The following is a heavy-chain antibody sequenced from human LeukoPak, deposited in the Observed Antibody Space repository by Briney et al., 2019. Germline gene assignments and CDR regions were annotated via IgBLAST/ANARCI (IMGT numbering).Heavy chain of an antibody. CDR2: ISSSSSTI. CDR1: GFTFSSYS. V-gene: IGHV3-48*04. D-gene: IGHD1-1*01. J-gene: IGHJ4*02. Sequence: GGSLRLSCAASGFTFSSYSMNWVRQAPGKGLEWVSYISSSSSTIYYADSVKGRFTISRDNAKNSLYLQMNSLRAEDTAVYYCARAGTTTHFDYWGQGTLVTVSS. CDR3: ARAGTTTHFDY.